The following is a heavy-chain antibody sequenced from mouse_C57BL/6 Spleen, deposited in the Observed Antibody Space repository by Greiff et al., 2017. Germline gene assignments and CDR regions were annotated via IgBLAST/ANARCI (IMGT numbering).Heavy chain of an antibody. CDR1: GYTFTSYW. Sequence: QVQLQQPGAELVKPGASVKLSCKASGYTFTSYWMQWVKQRPGPGLEWIGEIDPSDSYTNYNQKFKGKATLTVDTSSSTAYMQLSSLTSEDSAVYYCAYYSEDYFDYWGQGTTLTVSS. CDR3: AYYSEDYFDY. D-gene: IGHD1-1*01. J-gene: IGHJ2*01. V-gene: IGHV1-50*01. CDR2: IDPSDSYT.